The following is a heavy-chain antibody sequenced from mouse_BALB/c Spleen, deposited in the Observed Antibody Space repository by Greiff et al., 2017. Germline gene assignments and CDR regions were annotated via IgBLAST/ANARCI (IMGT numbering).Heavy chain of an antibody. D-gene: IGHD2-4*01. J-gene: IGHJ2*01. CDR2: ISDGGSYT. V-gene: IGHV5-4*02. CDR3: ARGGSTMITSYFDY. Sequence: EVKLVESGGGLVKPGGSLKLSCAASGFTFSDYYMYWVRQTPEKRLEWVATISDGGSYTYYPDSVKGRFTISRDNAKNNLYLQMSSLRSEETAMYYCARGGSTMITSYFDYWGQGTTLTVSS. CDR1: GFTFSDYY.